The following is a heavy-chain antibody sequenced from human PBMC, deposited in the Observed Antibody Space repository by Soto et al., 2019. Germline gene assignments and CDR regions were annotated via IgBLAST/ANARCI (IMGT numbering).Heavy chain of an antibody. J-gene: IGHJ6*02. CDR3: AKDYYDSSGYDFPFYYYGMDV. CDR1: GFTFSSYG. Sequence: GGSLRLSCAASGFTFSSYGMHWVRQAPGKGLEWVAVISYDGSNKYYADSVKGRFTISRDNSKNTLYLQMNSLRAEDTAVYYCAKDYYDSSGYDFPFYYYGMDVWGQGTTVTVS. D-gene: IGHD3-22*01. CDR2: ISYDGSNK. V-gene: IGHV3-30*18.